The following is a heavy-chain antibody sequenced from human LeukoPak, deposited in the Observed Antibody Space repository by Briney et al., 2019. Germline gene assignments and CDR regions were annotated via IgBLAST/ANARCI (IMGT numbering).Heavy chain of an antibody. J-gene: IGHJ4*02. CDR3: ARADNGAREGFDY. D-gene: IGHD1-1*01. Sequence: ASVKVSCKASGGTFSSYAISWVRQAPGQGLEWMGYISTYNGYTNYAQNLQGRVSMTTDTSTNTAYMELRSLRSDDAAVYYCARADNGAREGFDYWGQGTLVTVSS. CDR2: ISTYNGYT. V-gene: IGHV1-18*01. CDR1: GGTFSSYA.